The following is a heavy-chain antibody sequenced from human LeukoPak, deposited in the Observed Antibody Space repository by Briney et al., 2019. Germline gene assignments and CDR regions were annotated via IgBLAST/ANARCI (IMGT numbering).Heavy chain of an antibody. CDR3: VREGFYDSSGYLGVFDY. D-gene: IGHD3-22*01. CDR1: GFTFSSYE. J-gene: IGHJ4*02. Sequence: GGSLRLSCAASGFTFSSYEMNWVRQAPGKGLEWVSYISDSGSTKYYADSVKGRFTISRDNAKNSVYLQMKSLRAEDTAVYYCVREGFYDSSGYLGVFDYWGQGTLVTVSS. CDR2: ISDSGSTK. V-gene: IGHV3-48*03.